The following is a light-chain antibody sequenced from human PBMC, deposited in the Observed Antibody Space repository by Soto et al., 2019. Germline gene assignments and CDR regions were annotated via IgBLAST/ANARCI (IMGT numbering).Light chain of an antibody. CDR1: SGDVGGYNY. V-gene: IGLV2-8*01. Sequence: QSVLTQPPSASGSPGQSVTISCTGTSGDVGGYNYVSWYQQHPGKAPKLMIYEVSKRPSGVPDRFSGSKSGNTASLTVSGLQAEDEADYYCSSYGGSNHLIFGGGTKLTVL. CDR2: EVS. CDR3: SSYGGSNHLI. J-gene: IGLJ2*01.